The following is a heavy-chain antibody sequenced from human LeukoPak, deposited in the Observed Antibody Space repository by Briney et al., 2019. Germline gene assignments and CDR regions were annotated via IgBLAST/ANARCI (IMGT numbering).Heavy chain of an antibody. V-gene: IGHV3-48*04. CDR1: GFTFNTYS. Sequence: GGSLRLSCTASGFTFNTYSMNWVRQAPGKGLEWVSYVSSSSRTIYYADSVKGRFTISRDNAKNSLYLQMNSRRAEDTAVYYCARDLGLYDYGGNIDFWGQGTLVTVSS. CDR2: VSSSSRTI. D-gene: IGHD4-23*01. CDR3: ARDLGLYDYGGNIDF. J-gene: IGHJ4*02.